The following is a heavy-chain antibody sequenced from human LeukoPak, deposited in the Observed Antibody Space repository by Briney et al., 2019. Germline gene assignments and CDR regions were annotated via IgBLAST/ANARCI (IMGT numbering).Heavy chain of an antibody. V-gene: IGHV1-69*06. CDR3: AREKAAAGTLDY. J-gene: IGHJ4*02. CDR1: GGTFSSYA. CDR2: IIPIFGTA. D-gene: IGHD6-13*01. Sequence: SVKVSCKASGGTFSSYAISWVRQAPGQGLEWMGGIIPIFGTANYAQKFQGRVTITADKSTSTAYMELSSLRSEDTAVYYCAREKAAAGTLDYWGQGTLVTVSS.